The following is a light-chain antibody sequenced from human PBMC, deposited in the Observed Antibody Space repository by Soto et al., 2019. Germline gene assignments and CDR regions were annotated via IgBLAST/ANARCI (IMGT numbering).Light chain of an antibody. J-gene: IGLJ1*01. CDR1: NSDVGAYSY. CDR2: DVG. Sequence: QSVLTQPASVSGSPGQSITISRTGTNSDVGAYSYVSWYQQYPGKAPKLLIYDVGARPSGISDRFSGSKSGNTASLTVSGLQADDEADYYCSSYAGSNNLYVFGTGTKVTVL. CDR3: SSYAGSNNLYV. V-gene: IGLV2-14*03.